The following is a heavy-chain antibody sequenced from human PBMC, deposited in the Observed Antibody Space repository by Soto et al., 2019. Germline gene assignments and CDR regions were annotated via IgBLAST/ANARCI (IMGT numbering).Heavy chain of an antibody. D-gene: IGHD6-6*01. CDR3: ARDTIAVRPGWFDP. CDR1: GYTFRTYG. CDR2: ISAYNGNT. Sequence: QVQLVQSGAEVKKPGASVKVSCKASGYTFRTYGINWVRQAPGQGLEWMGWISAYNGNTNYAQKFQDRVTMTTDTTTSAAYMELRSLRSDDTAVYYCARDTIAVRPGWFDPWGQGTLVTVSS. J-gene: IGHJ5*02. V-gene: IGHV1-18*01.